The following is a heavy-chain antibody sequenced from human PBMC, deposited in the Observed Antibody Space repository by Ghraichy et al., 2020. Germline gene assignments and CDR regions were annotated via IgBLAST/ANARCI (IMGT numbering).Heavy chain of an antibody. Sequence: SVKVSCKASAFTCASSIVQWARQARGQRPEWIGWVVVGSGHTNYAPNFQERVSIPRDLSTTTVYMQLGTLRSDDTAVYSCAAGRFHFYLGNGGQGTQLTVSS. CDR3: AAGRFHFYLGN. CDR2: VVVGSGHT. D-gene: IGHD2/OR15-2a*01. J-gene: IGHJ4*02. CDR1: AFTCASSI. V-gene: IGHV1-58*01.